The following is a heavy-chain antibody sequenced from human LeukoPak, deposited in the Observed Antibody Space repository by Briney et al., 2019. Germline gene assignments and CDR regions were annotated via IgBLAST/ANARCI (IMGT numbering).Heavy chain of an antibody. CDR3: ARAIAVAGFDY. V-gene: IGHV3-48*01. D-gene: IGHD6-19*01. CDR2: ISRSSSTI. J-gene: IGHJ4*02. CDR1: GFTFSSYS. Sequence: PGESLRLSCAASGFTFSSYSMNWVRQAPGKGLEWISYISRSSSTIYYADSVKGRFTISRDNAKNSLYLQMNSLRAEDTAVHYCARAIAVAGFDYWGQGTLVTVSS.